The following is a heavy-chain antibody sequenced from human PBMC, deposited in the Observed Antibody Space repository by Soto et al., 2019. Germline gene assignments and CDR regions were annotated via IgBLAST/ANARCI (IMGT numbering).Heavy chain of an antibody. Sequence: EVQLVESGGGLVQPGGSLRLSCVASGLTFSSWMTWVRQAPGKWLEWVAMTTQDGSGKHYVDSVKGRFTISIDSAKNSMYRQMNSLTVEDTAMYYCASLDTAMVKTAGYWGQGTQVTVSS. CDR1: GLTFSSW. CDR3: ASLDTAMVKTAGY. V-gene: IGHV3-7*01. J-gene: IGHJ4*02. CDR2: TTQDGSGK. D-gene: IGHD5-18*01.